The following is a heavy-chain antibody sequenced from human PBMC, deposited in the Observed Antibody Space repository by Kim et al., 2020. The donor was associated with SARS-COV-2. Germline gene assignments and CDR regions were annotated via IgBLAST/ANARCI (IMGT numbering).Heavy chain of an antibody. V-gene: IGHV4-59*13. Sequence: SETLSLTCSVSGGSISGYYWSWMRQPPGKGLEWIGYIFYSGGTNYNASLKSRVTISVDTSKNQLSLTLSSVTAADTAVYYCARWGSPYYGSTASTGGMDVWGQGTMVTVSS. J-gene: IGHJ6*02. CDR3: ARWGSPYYGSTASTGGMDV. CDR1: GGSISGYY. CDR2: IFYSGGT. D-gene: IGHD3-10*01.